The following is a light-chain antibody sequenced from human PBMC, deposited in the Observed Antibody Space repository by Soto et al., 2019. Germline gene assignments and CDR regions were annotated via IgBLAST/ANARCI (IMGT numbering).Light chain of an antibody. Sequence: LTQSPSLLSASIRDGLALNCGGSHNNSSNNAGYQQKPGEAPRLLIYGASSSATGIADRCSGSGCGADVTLTISRLEQEDDAVYYYQQYGSSTWTFGQGTKVDIK. J-gene: IGKJ1*01. CDR2: GAS. CDR3: QQYGSSTWT. CDR1: HNNSSNN. V-gene: IGKV3D-20*01.